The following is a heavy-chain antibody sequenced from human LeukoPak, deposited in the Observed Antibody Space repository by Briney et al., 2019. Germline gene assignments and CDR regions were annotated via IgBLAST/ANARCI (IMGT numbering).Heavy chain of an antibody. J-gene: IGHJ4*02. D-gene: IGHD4-17*01. CDR2: IKSKSDGGTT. Sequence: GGSLRLSCSASGFTFNNAWMSWVRQAPGKGLEWVGRIKSKSDGGTTDYVAPVKGRFTISRDDSKNTLYLQMNSLKTEDTAVYFCATEYYGAYSFWGQGTLVTVSS. CDR3: ATEYYGAYSF. CDR1: GFTFNNAW. V-gene: IGHV3-15*01.